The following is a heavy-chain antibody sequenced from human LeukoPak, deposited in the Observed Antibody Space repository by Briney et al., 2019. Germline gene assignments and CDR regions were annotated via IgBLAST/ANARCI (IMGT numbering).Heavy chain of an antibody. CDR1: GGSFSGYY. CDR2: INHSGST. Sequence: SETLSLTCAVYGGSFSGYYWSWIRQPPGKGLEWIGEINHSGSTNYNPSLKSRGTISVDTSKNQFSRKLSSVTAADTAVYYCASLDYYDSSGYLYYWGQGTLVTVSS. V-gene: IGHV4-34*01. J-gene: IGHJ4*02. D-gene: IGHD3-22*01. CDR3: ASLDYYDSSGYLYY.